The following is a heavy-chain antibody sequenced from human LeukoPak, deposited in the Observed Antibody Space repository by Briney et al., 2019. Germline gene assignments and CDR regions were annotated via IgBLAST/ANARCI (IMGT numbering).Heavy chain of an antibody. CDR3: ARRRDPGYSDGYEHDY. Sequence: PGGSLRLSCAASGFTFSSYSMNWVRQAPGKGLEWVSSISSSSSYIYYADSVKGRFTISRDNAKNSLYLQMNSLRAEDTAVYYCARRRDPGYSDGYEHDYWGQGTLVTVSS. J-gene: IGHJ4*02. V-gene: IGHV3-21*01. CDR2: ISSSSSYI. D-gene: IGHD5-18*01. CDR1: GFTFSSYS.